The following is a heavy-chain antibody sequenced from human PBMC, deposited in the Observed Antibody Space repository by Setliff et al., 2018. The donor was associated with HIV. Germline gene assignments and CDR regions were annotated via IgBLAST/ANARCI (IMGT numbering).Heavy chain of an antibody. CDR3: ARNKLSDAFDV. D-gene: IGHD1-1*01. J-gene: IGHJ3*01. CDR1: GYTFSSYG. CDR2: ISAYSGNT. Sequence: ASVKVSCKASGYTFSSYGITWVRQAPGQGLEWMGWISAYSGNTNYAQKFQGRVTMTRDTSISTAYMELSRLRSDDTAVYYCARNKLSDAFDVWGPGTMVTVSS. V-gene: IGHV1-18*01.